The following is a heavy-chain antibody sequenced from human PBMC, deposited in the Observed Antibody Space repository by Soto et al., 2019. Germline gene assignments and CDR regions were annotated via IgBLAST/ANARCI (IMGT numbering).Heavy chain of an antibody. CDR3: AKDRFRIAVAAPFDY. J-gene: IGHJ4*02. CDR1: GFTFSSYG. Sequence: QVQLVESGGGVVQPGRSLRLSCAASGFTFSSYGMHWVRQAPGKGLEWVAVISYDGSNKYYADSVKGRFTICRDNSKNTLDLQMNSLRAEDTAVYYCAKDRFRIAVAAPFDYWGQGTLVTVSS. V-gene: IGHV3-30*18. CDR2: ISYDGSNK. D-gene: IGHD6-19*01.